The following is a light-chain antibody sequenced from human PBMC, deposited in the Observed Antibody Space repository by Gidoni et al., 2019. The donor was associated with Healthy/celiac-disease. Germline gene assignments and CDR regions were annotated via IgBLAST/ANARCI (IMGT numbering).Light chain of an antibody. CDR3: QQYNTWPPVT. CDR2: GAS. J-gene: IGKJ5*01. V-gene: IGKV3-15*01. Sequence: DIVMTQSPATLSVSPGERATLSCRASQSVSSNLAWYQYKPGQAPRLLIYGASTRATGIPARFSGSGSGTEFTLTISSLQSEDFAVYYCQQYNTWPPVTFGQGTRLEIK. CDR1: QSVSSN.